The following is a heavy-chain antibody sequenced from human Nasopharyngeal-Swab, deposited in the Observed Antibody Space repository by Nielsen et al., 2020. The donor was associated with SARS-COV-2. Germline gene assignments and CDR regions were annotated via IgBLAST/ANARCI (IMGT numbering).Heavy chain of an antibody. CDR2: IYPTDSDT. CDR1: GYNFTSYW. D-gene: IGHD6-19*01. J-gene: IGHJ6*02. CDR3: ARLCSSGCGDYYYGMDV. Sequence: KVSCKGSGYNFTSYWIGWVRQMPGKGLEWMGIIYPTDSDTRYSPSFQGQVTISADKSISTAYLQWSSLKASDTAMYYCARLCSSGCGDYYYGMDVWGQGTTVTVSS. V-gene: IGHV5-51*01.